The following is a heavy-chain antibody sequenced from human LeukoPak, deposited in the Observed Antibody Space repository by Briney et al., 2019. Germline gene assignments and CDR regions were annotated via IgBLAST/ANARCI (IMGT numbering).Heavy chain of an antibody. Sequence: GGSLRLSCAASGSTFSSYAMHWVRQAPGKGLEWVAVISYDGSNKYYADSVKGRFTISRDNSKNTLYLQMNSLRAEDTAVYYCAREMRTYSGSYYAPDAFDIWGQGTMVTVSS. CDR3: AREMRTYSGSYYAPDAFDI. CDR2: ISYDGSNK. CDR1: GSTFSSYA. D-gene: IGHD1-26*01. V-gene: IGHV3-30-3*01. J-gene: IGHJ3*02.